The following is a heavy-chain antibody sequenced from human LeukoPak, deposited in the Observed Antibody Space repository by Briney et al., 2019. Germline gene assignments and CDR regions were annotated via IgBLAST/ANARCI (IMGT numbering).Heavy chain of an antibody. CDR1: GGSISSSSYY. CDR2: IYYSGST. V-gene: IGHV4-39*01. D-gene: IGHD1-1*01. Sequence: SETLSLTCTVSGGSISSSSYYWGWIRQPPGKGLEWIGSIYYSGSTYYNPSLKSRVTISVDTSKNQFSLKLSSVTAADTAVYYCARHEAQLELGAFDIWGQGTMVTVSS. CDR3: ARHEAQLELGAFDI. J-gene: IGHJ3*02.